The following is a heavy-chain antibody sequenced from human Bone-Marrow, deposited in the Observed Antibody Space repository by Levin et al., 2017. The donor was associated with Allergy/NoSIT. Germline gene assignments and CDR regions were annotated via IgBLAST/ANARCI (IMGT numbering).Heavy chain of an antibody. D-gene: IGHD1-1*01. Sequence: ASETLSLTCTVSGGSISSAGYHWTWIRQYPGTGLEWIGYISYRGSTYFNPSLKSRLTMSIDTSEQHFSLNLTSVSAADTAIYYCARLDGYSFDYWGQGALVTVSS. V-gene: IGHV4-31*03. CDR2: ISYRGST. CDR3: ARLDGYSFDY. CDR1: GGSISSAGYH. J-gene: IGHJ4*02.